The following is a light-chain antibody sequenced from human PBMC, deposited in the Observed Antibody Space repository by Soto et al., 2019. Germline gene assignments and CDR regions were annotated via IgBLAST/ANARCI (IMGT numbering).Light chain of an antibody. V-gene: IGKV3-15*01. Sequence: DIVMTQSPAALSVSPGERATLSCRASQSVGSSVAWYQQKPGQAPRFLMYGASTRAAGVPARFSGSGSGTELSLTISSLQSEDFAVYYCQHYNTWPPGTFGQGTKLEIK. CDR3: QHYNTWPPGT. CDR2: GAS. J-gene: IGKJ2*02. CDR1: QSVGSS.